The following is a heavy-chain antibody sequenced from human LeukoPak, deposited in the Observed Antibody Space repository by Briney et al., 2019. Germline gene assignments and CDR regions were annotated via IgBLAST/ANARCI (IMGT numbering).Heavy chain of an antibody. Sequence: ASVKVSCKTSGYTFTSYHMHWVRQAPGQGLEWMGIINPSGGSTTSAQKFQGRVTMTRDTSTSTVYMELSSLRSEDTALYYRARVHTSGWYGGPLDYWGQGTLVTVSS. CDR1: GYTFTSYH. J-gene: IGHJ4*02. V-gene: IGHV1-46*01. CDR3: ARVHTSGWYGGPLDY. D-gene: IGHD6-19*01. CDR2: INPSGGST.